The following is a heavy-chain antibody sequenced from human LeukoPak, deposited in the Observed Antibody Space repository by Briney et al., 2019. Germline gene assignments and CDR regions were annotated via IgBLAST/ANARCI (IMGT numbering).Heavy chain of an antibody. D-gene: IGHD3-10*01. CDR2: IYHSGST. V-gene: IGHV4-4*02. Sequence: SETLSLTCAVSGGSISSSNWRSWVRQPPGKGLEWIGEIYHSGSTNYNPSLKSRVTISVDKSKNQFSLKLSSVTAADTAVYYCARGQYYGSGRFDYWGQGTLVTVSS. CDR1: GGSISSSNW. J-gene: IGHJ4*02. CDR3: ARGQYYGSGRFDY.